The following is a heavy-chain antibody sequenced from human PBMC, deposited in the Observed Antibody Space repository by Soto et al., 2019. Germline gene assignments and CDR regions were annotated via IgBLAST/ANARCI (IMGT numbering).Heavy chain of an antibody. D-gene: IGHD4-17*01. Sequence: QVQLVQSGAEVKKPGASVKVSCKASGYTFTGYYMHWVRQAPGQGLEWMGWISPNSGGTNYAQKFQGWVTMTRDTSISTAYMELSRLRSDDTAVYYCAREGGYGDNYYYYMDVWGKGTTVTVSS. CDR2: ISPNSGGT. V-gene: IGHV1-2*04. CDR3: AREGGYGDNYYYYMDV. CDR1: GYTFTGYY. J-gene: IGHJ6*03.